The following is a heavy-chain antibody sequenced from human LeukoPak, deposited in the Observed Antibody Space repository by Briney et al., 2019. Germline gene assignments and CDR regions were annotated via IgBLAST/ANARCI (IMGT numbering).Heavy chain of an antibody. CDR3: ARDLRQGGGYDFWSGYLTYYYYGMDV. V-gene: IGHV3-33*01. CDR1: GFTFSSYG. D-gene: IGHD3-3*01. J-gene: IGHJ6*02. Sequence: GSLRLSCAASGFTFSSYGMHWVRQAPGKGLEWVAVIWYDGSNKYYADSVKGRFTISRDNSKNTLYLQMNSLRAEDTAVYYCARDLRQGGGYDFWSGYLTYYYYGMDVWGQGTTVTVSS. CDR2: IWYDGSNK.